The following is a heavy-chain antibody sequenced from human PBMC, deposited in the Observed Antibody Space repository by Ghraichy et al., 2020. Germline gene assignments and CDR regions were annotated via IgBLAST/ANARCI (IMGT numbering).Heavy chain of an antibody. CDR1: GFSLSSTGEG. J-gene: IGHJ4*02. CDR3: AHRDYFDY. Sequence: GPTLVKPTQTLTLTCTFSGFSLSSTGEGVGWIRQPPGKALEWLALVYWNDEKRYTPSLKSRLTITKDTSKNQVLLRMTNMDPVDTATYYCAHRDYFDYWGQGIMVNVSS. CDR2: VYWNDEK. V-gene: IGHV2-5*01.